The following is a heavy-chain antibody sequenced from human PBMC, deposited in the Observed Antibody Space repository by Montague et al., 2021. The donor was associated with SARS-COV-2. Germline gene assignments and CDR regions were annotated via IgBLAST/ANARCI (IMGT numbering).Heavy chain of an antibody. CDR1: GVSVSNPYYN. J-gene: IGHJ4*02. Sequence: SETLSLTCTVSGVSVSNPYYNWSWIRQPPGKGLEWIGYIDYGGSPNYSPSLYSRVTISLDTSKNPLSLRLTSATAADTAVYYCATYRQGGSGRGYWGQGILVTVSS. V-gene: IGHV4-61*01. D-gene: IGHD3-10*01. CDR3: ATYRQGGSGRGY. CDR2: IDYGGSP.